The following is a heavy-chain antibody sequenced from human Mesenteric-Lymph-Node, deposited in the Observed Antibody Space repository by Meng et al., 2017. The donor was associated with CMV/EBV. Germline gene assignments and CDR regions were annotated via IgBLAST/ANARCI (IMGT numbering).Heavy chain of an antibody. V-gene: IGHV1-2*02. Sequence: ASVKVSCKASGYTFTGYYMHWVRQAPGQGLEWMGWINPNSGGTNYAQKFQGRVTMTRDTSISTAYMELSSLISDDTAVYYCARRSGGSYSVDYWDQGTLVTVSS. CDR1: GYTFTGYY. CDR3: ARRSGGSYSVDY. J-gene: IGHJ4*02. CDR2: INPNSGGT. D-gene: IGHD1-26*01.